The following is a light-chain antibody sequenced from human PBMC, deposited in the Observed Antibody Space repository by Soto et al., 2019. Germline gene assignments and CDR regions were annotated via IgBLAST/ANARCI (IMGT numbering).Light chain of an antibody. V-gene: IGLV2-14*01. Sequence: QSALTQPASVSGSPGQSITISCSGTISDVGGYDFVSWYQQHPGKAPKLMIYEVTNRPSGVSTRFSGSKSGNTASLTISGLQAEDEADYYCRSSTSNTVVFGGGTKLTVL. CDR3: RSSTSNTVV. CDR1: ISDVGGYDF. J-gene: IGLJ2*01. CDR2: EVT.